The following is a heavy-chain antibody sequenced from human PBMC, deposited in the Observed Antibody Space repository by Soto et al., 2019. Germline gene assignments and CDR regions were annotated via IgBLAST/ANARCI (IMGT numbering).Heavy chain of an antibody. D-gene: IGHD4-17*01. Sequence: ESVGGLIQPGGSLRLSCTGSGFSFSDYSFNWIRQAPGKGLERISYVSSRRTITFYADSVKGRFTISRDNAKKSVYLQMNRLRNEDTAVYYCARHGYGDSFDHWGRGTLVTVSS. J-gene: IGHJ4*02. CDR2: VSSRRTIT. CDR1: GFSFSDYS. CDR3: ARHGYGDSFDH. V-gene: IGHV3-48*02.